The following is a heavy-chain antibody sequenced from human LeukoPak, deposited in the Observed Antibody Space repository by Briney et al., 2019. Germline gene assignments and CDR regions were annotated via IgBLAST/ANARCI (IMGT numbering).Heavy chain of an antibody. CDR3: ARGQMGRSLEWLYPSYNWFDP. CDR2: INHSGST. V-gene: IGHV4-34*01. J-gene: IGHJ5*02. D-gene: IGHD3-3*01. Sequence: SETLSLTCAVYGGSFSGYYWSWIRQPPGKGLEWIGEINHSGSTNYNPSLKSRVTISVDTSKNQFSLKLSSVTAADTAVYYCARGQMGRSLEWLYPSYNWFDPWGQGTLVTVSS. CDR1: GGSFSGYY.